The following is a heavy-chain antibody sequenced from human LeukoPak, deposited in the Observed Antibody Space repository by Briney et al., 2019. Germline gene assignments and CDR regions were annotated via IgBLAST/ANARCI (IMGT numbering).Heavy chain of an antibody. J-gene: IGHJ4*02. D-gene: IGHD2/OR15-2a*01. CDR3: VREGEGPLSKDFDY. V-gene: IGHV1-2*02. CDR2: IGPHSTST. CDR1: GFTFTDHY. Sequence: ASMKVSCKSSGFTFTDHYIHWVRQGPGQGLERMGYIGPHSTSTSSPQEFQGRVTMTRDASMSTAYMELTRLTSDDTAVYYCVREGEGPLSKDFDYWGQGTLVTVSS.